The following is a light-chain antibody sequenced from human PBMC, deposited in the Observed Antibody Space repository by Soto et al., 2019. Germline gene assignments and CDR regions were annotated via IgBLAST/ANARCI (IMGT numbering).Light chain of an antibody. Sequence: EIVLTQSPGTLSLSPGDRATLSCRASQSIDSCYLAWYQQKPGQAPRLLIYGASSRAPGIPDRFSGSGSGTDFTLTINRLEPEDFAVYYCQQFGKTFGQGTKVEIK. V-gene: IGKV3-20*01. CDR3: QQFGKT. CDR2: GAS. J-gene: IGKJ1*01. CDR1: QSIDSCY.